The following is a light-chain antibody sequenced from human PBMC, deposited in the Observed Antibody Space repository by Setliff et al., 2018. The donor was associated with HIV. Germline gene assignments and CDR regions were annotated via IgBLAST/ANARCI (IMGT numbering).Light chain of an antibody. CDR3: QQYNNWPPT. V-gene: IGKV3-15*01. CDR2: GAS. J-gene: IGKJ1*01. CDR1: QTISRN. Sequence: EVVMTQSPVTLSVSPGERATLSCRASQTISRNLAWYQQKPGQAPRLLVFGASTGATGISARFSGSGSGTEFTLTISSLQSEDFALYFCQQYNNWPPTFGQGTRWIS.